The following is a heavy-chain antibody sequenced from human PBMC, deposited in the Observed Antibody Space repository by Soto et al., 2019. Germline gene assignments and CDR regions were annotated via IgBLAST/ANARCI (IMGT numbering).Heavy chain of an antibody. CDR3: ARDVDADFRTDFDY. CDR2: ISGNGEVI. CDR1: GFTFDDYA. Sequence: VGPLRHPCAASGFTFDDYAMHWIRRAPGKGLEWISYISGNGEVIQYAASARGRFTISRDNAENSVYLEMESLRDEDTALYFCARDVDADFRTDFDYWGRGTLVTVSS. V-gene: IGHV3-11*01. D-gene: IGHD4-17*01. J-gene: IGHJ4*02.